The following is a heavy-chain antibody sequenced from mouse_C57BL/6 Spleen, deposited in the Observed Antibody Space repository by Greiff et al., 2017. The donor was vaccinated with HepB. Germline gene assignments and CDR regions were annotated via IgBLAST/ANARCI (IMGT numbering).Heavy chain of an antibody. V-gene: IGHV3-6*01. D-gene: IGHD2-3*01. CDR1: GYSITSGYY. Sequence: DVKLQESGPGLVKPSQSLSLTCSVTGYSITSGYYWNWIRQFPGNKLEWMGYISYDGSNNYNPSLKNRISITRDTSKNQFFLKLNSVTTEDTATYYCARAGNYYGFDGYYYFDYWGQGTTLTVSS. CDR3: ARAGNYYGFDGYYYFDY. CDR2: ISYDGSN. J-gene: IGHJ2*01.